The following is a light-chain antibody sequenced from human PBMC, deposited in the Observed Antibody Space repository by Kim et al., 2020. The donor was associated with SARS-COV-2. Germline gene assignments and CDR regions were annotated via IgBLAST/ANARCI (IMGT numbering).Light chain of an antibody. J-gene: IGKJ2*01. CDR2: DAS. CDR1: QSISTW. CDR3: QQYNSYSYT. V-gene: IGKV1-5*01. Sequence: DIQMTQSPSSLSAYVGDRVTITCRASQSISTWLAWYQQQPGKAPKLLIHDASSLESGVPSRFSGSGSGTQFTLTISSLQPDDFATYYCQQYNSYSYTFAQGTKLEI.